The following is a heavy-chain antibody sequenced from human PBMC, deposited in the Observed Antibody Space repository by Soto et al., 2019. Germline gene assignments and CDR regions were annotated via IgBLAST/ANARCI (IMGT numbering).Heavy chain of an antibody. CDR1: GVTFSSYA. J-gene: IGHJ2*01. Sequence: EVQLLESGGGLVQPGGYLRLSCAASGVTFSSYAMSWVRQAPGKGLEWVSAISGSGGSTYYADSVKGRFTISRDNSKNTLYLKMNSLRAEDTAVYYCAKDQSDLHWYFDLWGRGTLVTVSS. V-gene: IGHV3-23*01. CDR2: ISGSGGST. CDR3: AKDQSDLHWYFDL.